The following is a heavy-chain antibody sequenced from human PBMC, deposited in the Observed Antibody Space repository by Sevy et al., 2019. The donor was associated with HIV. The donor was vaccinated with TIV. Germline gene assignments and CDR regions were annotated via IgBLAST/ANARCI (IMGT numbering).Heavy chain of an antibody. V-gene: IGHV3-53*01. CDR2: IYSSGRT. CDR1: RFTFNSYA. J-gene: IGHJ4*02. CDR3: TRVHSGGYPFDY. Sequence: GGSLRLSCAASRFTFNSYAMYWVRQAPGKGLEWVSLIYSSGRTYYGDSVKGRFTISRDDSKNTLYLQMNSVRAEDTALYYCTRVHSGGYPFDYWGQGSLVTVSS. D-gene: IGHD3-22*01.